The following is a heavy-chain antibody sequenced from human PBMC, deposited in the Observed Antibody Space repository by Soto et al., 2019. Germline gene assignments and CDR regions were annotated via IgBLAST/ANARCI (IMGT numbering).Heavy chain of an antibody. Sequence: QVQLVQSGAEVKKPGASVKVSCKASGYTFTSYGISWVRQAPGPGLEWMGWISAYNGNTNYAQKLQGRVTMTTDTSPRTDYMELRSLRSDDTAVYYCARWVYYDSSGYYSYYYSMDVWGQGTTVTVSS. CDR3: ARWVYYDSSGYYSYYYSMDV. D-gene: IGHD3-22*01. V-gene: IGHV1-18*04. CDR2: ISAYNGNT. CDR1: GYTFTSYG. J-gene: IGHJ6*01.